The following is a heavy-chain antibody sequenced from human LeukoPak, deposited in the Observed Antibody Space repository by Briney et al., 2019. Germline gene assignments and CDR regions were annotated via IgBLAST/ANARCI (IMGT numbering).Heavy chain of an antibody. CDR3: ARSPRGGSGSYDY. D-gene: IGHD3-10*01. CDR1: GGSFSGYY. Sequence: SETLSLTCAVYGGSFSGYYWSWLRQPPGKGLEWIGEINHSGSTNYNPSLMSRVTISVDTSKNQFSLKLSSVTAADTAVYYCARSPRGGSGSYDYWGQETLVTVSS. V-gene: IGHV4-34*01. J-gene: IGHJ4*02. CDR2: INHSGST.